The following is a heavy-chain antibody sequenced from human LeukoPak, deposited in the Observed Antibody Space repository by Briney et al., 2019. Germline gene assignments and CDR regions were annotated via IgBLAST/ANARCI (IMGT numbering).Heavy chain of an antibody. V-gene: IGHV4-59*08. J-gene: IGHJ2*01. D-gene: IGHD4-17*01. CDR1: GGSISSYY. CDR3: ARTPTTVTPFDL. CDR2: IYYSGST. Sequence: SETLSLTCTVSGGSISSYYWSWIRQPPGKGLEWIGYIYYSGSTNYNPSLKSRVTISVDTSKNQFSLKLSSVTAADTAVYYCARTPTTVTPFDLWGRGTLVTVSS.